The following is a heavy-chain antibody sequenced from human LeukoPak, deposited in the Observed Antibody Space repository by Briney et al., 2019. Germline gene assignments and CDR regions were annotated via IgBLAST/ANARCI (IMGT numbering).Heavy chain of an antibody. J-gene: IGHJ3*02. D-gene: IGHD3-22*01. CDR2: ISYGGSNK. CDR3: AKGSVYYDSSGLNAFDI. CDR1: GFTFSSYA. Sequence: GRSLRLSCAASGFTFSSYAMRWVRQAPGKGLEWVAVISYGGSNKYYADSVKGRFTISRDNSKNTLYLQMNSLRAEDTAVYYCAKGSVYYDSSGLNAFDIWGQGTMVTVSS. V-gene: IGHV3-30*04.